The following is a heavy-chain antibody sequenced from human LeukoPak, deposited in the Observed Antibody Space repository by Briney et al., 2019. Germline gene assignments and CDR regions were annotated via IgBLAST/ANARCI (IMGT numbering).Heavy chain of an antibody. CDR2: VYYGGNT. Sequence: PSETLSLTCTVSGGSISSSSYYWDWIRQPPGKGLEWIGNVYYGGNTFYNSSLESRVTISVDMSKNQFSLKLTSLTAADTAVYYCAGQMADYFYHYLDVWGKGTSVTVSS. J-gene: IGHJ6*03. V-gene: IGHV4-39*01. D-gene: IGHD5-24*01. CDR3: AGQMADYFYHYLDV. CDR1: GGSISSSSYY.